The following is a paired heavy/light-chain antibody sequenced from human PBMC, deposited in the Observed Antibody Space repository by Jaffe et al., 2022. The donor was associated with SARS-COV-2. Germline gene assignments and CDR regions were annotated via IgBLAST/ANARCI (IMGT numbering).Light chain of an antibody. J-gene: IGKJ2*01. CDR3: QQSYSTPRT. CDR1: QSISSY. Sequence: DIQMTQSPSSLSASVGDRVTITCRASQSISSYLNWYQQKPGKAPNLLIYDASSLQTGVPSRFSGSGSGTDFTLTISSLQPEDFATYYCQQSYSTPRTFGQGTKLEIK. CDR2: DAS. V-gene: IGKV1-39*01.
Heavy chain of an antibody. J-gene: IGHJ6*02. Sequence: EVQLVESGGGLVKPGESLRLSCAASGFTFSNAWMTWVRQAPGKGLEWVGRIKSKTDGGTTDYAAPVKGRFTISRGDSKNTLYLQMNSLKTEDTAVYYCTTGGFTRGGYYYYGMDVWGQGTTVTVSS. D-gene: IGHD2-2*01. CDR1: GFTFSNAW. V-gene: IGHV3-15*01. CDR3: TTGGFTRGGYYYYGMDV. CDR2: IKSKTDGGTT.